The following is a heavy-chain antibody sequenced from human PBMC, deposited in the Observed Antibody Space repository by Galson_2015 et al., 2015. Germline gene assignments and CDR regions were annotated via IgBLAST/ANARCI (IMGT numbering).Heavy chain of an antibody. CDR2: ISRTTTDI. Sequence: SLRLSCAASEFTFSSYYMSWVRQAPGKGLEWVSSISRTTTDIYYADSVKGRFTISRDNAKNSLYLQMNSLGAEDTAVYYCARQILDYDFWSGHYQTNFDYWGQGTLVTVSS. V-gene: IGHV3-21*01. CDR3: ARQILDYDFWSGHYQTNFDY. D-gene: IGHD3-3*01. CDR1: EFTFSSYY. J-gene: IGHJ4*02.